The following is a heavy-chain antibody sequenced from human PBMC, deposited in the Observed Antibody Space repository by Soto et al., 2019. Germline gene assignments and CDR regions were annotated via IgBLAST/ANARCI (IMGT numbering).Heavy chain of an antibody. D-gene: IGHD2-15*01. CDR2: IYHSGST. V-gene: IGHV4-4*02. CDR3: ARVPTAGSYYYYYYMDV. CDR1: SGSISSSNW. Sequence: QVQLQESGPGLVKPSGTLSLTCAVSSGSISSSNWWSWVRQPPGKGLEWIGEIYHSGSTNYNPSLESRVTISVDKSKNQFSLKLSSVTAADTAVYYCARVPTAGSYYYYYYMDVWGKGTTVTVSS. J-gene: IGHJ6*03.